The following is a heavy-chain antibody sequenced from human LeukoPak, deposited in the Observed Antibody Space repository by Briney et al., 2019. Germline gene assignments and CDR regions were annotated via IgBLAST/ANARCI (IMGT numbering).Heavy chain of an antibody. Sequence: SVKVSCKASGGTFSSYAISWVRQAPGQGLEWMGGIIPIFGTANYAQKFQGRVTITADESTSTAYMELSSLRSEDTAVYYCARGVYDFWSGYRPHYYYYYYMDVWGKGTTVTVSS. J-gene: IGHJ6*03. V-gene: IGHV1-69*01. CDR3: ARGVYDFWSGYRPHYYYYYYMDV. CDR1: GGTFSSYA. CDR2: IIPIFGTA. D-gene: IGHD3-3*01.